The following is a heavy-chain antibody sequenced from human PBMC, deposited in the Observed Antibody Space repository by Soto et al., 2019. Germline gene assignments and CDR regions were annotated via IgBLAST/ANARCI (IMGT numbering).Heavy chain of an antibody. CDR1: GGTFSSYA. CDR3: AREIVVVVAANWFDP. J-gene: IGHJ5*02. D-gene: IGHD2-15*01. Sequence: QVQLVQSGAEVKKPGSSVKVSCKASGGTFSSYAISWVRQAPGQGLEWMGGIIPIFGTANYAQKFQGRVKVTADESKGTAYMELSSLRVEDTAVYYCAREIVVVVAANWFDPWGQGTLVTVSS. V-gene: IGHV1-69*01. CDR2: IIPIFGTA.